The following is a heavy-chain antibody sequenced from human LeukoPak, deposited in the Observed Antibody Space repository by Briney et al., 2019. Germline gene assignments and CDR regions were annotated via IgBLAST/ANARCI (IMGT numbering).Heavy chain of an antibody. CDR2: IYSGGST. CDR1: GFTVSSNY. V-gene: IGHV3-66*01. D-gene: IGHD3-22*01. J-gene: IGHJ4*02. Sequence: GGSLRLSCAASGFTVSSNYMSWVRQAPGKGLEWVSVIYSGGSTYYADSVKGRFTISRDNSKNTLYLQMNSLRAEDTAVYYCARDGEGDDSSGYSESNWGQGTLVTVSS. CDR3: ARDGEGDDSSGYSESN.